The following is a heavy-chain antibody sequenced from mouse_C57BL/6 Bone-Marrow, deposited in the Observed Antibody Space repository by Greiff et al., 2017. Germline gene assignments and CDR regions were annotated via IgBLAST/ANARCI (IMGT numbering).Heavy chain of an antibody. V-gene: IGHV2-2*01. J-gene: IGHJ1*03. Sequence: VQLQQSGPGLVQPSQSLSITCTVSGFSLTSYGVHWVRQSPGKGLEWLGVIWSGGSTDYNAAFISRLIISKDNSKSQVFFKMNSLQADDTAIYYCARGWYWYFDVWGTGTTVTVSS. CDR2: IWSGGST. CDR3: ARGWYWYFDV. CDR1: GFSLTSYG. D-gene: IGHD3-3*01.